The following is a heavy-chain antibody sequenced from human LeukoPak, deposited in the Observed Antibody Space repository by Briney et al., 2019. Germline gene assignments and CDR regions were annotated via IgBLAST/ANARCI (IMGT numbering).Heavy chain of an antibody. D-gene: IGHD4-23*01. CDR3: ARDLYGGNSDSDY. V-gene: IGHV3-33*01. CDR1: GFTFSSYG. J-gene: IGHJ4*02. CDR2: ILSDGSKE. Sequence: GGSLRLSCAASGFTFSSYGMHWVRQAPGKGLEWVAVILSDGSKEFYTDSVKGRFTISRDNSKNTLYLQMNSLRAEDTAVYYCARDLYGGNSDSDYWGQGTLVTVSS.